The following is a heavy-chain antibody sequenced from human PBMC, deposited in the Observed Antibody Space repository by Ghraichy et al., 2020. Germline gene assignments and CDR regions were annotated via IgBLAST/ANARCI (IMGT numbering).Heavy chain of an antibody. D-gene: IGHD6-13*01. J-gene: IGHJ4*02. CDR3: SRDRGDSSPAGD. V-gene: IGHV3-33*01. CDR2: IWYDGSNK. CDR1: GFTFSSYG. Sequence: GESLNISCAASGFTFSSYGMHWVRQAPGKGLEWVAVIWYDGSNKYYADSVKGRFPISRDNSKNTLYLQMNSLRAEDTAVYYCSRDRGDSSPAGDWGQGTLVTVSS.